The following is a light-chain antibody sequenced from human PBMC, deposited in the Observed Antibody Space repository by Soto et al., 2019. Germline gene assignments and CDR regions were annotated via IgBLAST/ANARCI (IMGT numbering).Light chain of an antibody. CDR3: KQYNNWPPDRT. Sequence: EIVMTQSPATLSVSPGERATLSCRASQSVGSNLAWYQQKPGQAPRLLIYGASTRATGIPARFSGSGSGTEFTLTISSLQPEDFAIYFCKQYNNWPPDRTFGQGTKVEIK. J-gene: IGKJ1*01. V-gene: IGKV3-15*01. CDR1: QSVGSN. CDR2: GAS.